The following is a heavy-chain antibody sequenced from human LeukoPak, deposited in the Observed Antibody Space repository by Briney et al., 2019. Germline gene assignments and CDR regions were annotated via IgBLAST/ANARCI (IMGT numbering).Heavy chain of an antibody. CDR1: GGSISSYY. V-gene: IGHV4-59*01. J-gene: IGHJ3*02. CDR3: ARGGSGISNAFDI. CDR2: LYYSGST. D-gene: IGHD3-10*01. Sequence: SETLSLTCSVSGGSISSYYWSWIRQPPGKGLEWIGYLYYSGSTNSNPSLKSRVTMSVDASKNQFSLKLRSVTAADTAVYYCARGGSGISNAFDIWGQGTMVTVSS.